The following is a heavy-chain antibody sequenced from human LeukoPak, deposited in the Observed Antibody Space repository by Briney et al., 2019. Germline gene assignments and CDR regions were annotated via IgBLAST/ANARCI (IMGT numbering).Heavy chain of an antibody. CDR1: GFTFSSYW. CDR2: IKQDGSEK. D-gene: IGHD3-22*01. CDR3: ARHLHSSGPPRGV. Sequence: GGSLRLSCAASGFTFSSYWMSWVRQAPGKGLEWVANIKQDGSEKYYVDSVKGRFTISRDNAKNSLYLQMNSLRAEDTAVYYCARHLHSSGPPRGVWGQGTLVTVSS. J-gene: IGHJ4*02. V-gene: IGHV3-7*01.